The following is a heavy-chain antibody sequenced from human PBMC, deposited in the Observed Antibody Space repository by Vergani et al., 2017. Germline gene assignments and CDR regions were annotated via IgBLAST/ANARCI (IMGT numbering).Heavy chain of an antibody. CDR3: ARENCSSTSCYPDWCDP. CDR1: GGTFSSYA. J-gene: IGHJ5*02. D-gene: IGHD2-2*01. Sequence: QVQLVQSGAEVKKPGSSVKVSCKASGGTFSSYAISWVRQAPGQGLEWMGGIIPIFGTANYAQKFQGRVTITADESTSTAYMELSSLRSEDTAVYYCARENCSSTSCYPDWCDPWGQGTLVTVSS. CDR2: IIPIFGTA. V-gene: IGHV1-69*01.